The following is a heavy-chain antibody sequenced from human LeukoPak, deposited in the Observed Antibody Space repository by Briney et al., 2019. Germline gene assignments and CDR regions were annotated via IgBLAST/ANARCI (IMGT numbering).Heavy chain of an antibody. Sequence: GRSLRLSCAASGFTFDDYAMHWVRQAPGKGLEWVSGISWNSGSIGYADSVKGRFTISRDNAKNSLYLQMNSLRAEDTALYYCAKDPSYDFWSGYYPFDYWGQGTLFTVSS. V-gene: IGHV3-9*01. J-gene: IGHJ4*02. CDR3: AKDPSYDFWSGYYPFDY. D-gene: IGHD3-3*01. CDR2: ISWNSGSI. CDR1: GFTFDDYA.